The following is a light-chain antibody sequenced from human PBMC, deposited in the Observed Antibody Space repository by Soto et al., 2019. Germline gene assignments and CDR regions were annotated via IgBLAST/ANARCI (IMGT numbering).Light chain of an antibody. CDR3: SSYAGSNNFV. CDR2: EVS. CDR1: SSDVGGYNY. V-gene: IGLV2-8*01. Sequence: QLVLTQPPSASGSPGQSVTISCTGTSSDVGGYNYVSWYQQHPGKAPKLMIYEVSERPSGVPDRFSGSKSSNTASLTVSGLQADDEADYYCSSYAGSNNFVFGTGTKLTVL. J-gene: IGLJ1*01.